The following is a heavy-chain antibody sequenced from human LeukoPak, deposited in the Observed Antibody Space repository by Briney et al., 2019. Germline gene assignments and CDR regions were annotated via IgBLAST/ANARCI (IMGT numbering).Heavy chain of an antibody. CDR1: GYTFTSYG. D-gene: IGHD3-22*01. CDR3: ARGAYYYDSSGLNYYYYGMDV. Sequence: ASVKVSCKASGYTFTSYGISWVRQAPGQGFEWMGWISAYNGNTNYAQKLQGRVTMTTDTSTSTAYMELRSLRSDDTAVYYCARGAYYYDSSGLNYYYYGMDVWGQGTTVTVSS. J-gene: IGHJ6*02. CDR2: ISAYNGNT. V-gene: IGHV1-18*01.